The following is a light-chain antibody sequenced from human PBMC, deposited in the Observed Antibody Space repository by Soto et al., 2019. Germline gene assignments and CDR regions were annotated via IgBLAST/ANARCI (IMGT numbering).Light chain of an antibody. Sequence: ENVLTQSPGTLSLSPGERATLSCRASQSLSSSYLAWYQQKPGQAPRLLIYGASSRATGIPDRFSGSGSGTDFTLTISRLEPEDFAVYYCQQFATSPLTFGGGTQVDIK. CDR3: QQFATSPLT. J-gene: IGKJ4*01. CDR2: GAS. V-gene: IGKV3-20*01. CDR1: QSLSSSY.